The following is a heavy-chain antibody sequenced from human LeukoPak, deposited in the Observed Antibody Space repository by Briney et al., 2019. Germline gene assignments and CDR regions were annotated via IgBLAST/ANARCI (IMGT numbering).Heavy chain of an antibody. D-gene: IGHD5-18*01. CDR3: AREVDKSMGYDY. J-gene: IGHJ4*02. Sequence: SETLSLTCAVYGGSFSGYYWSWIRQPPGKGLEWIGEINHSGSTNYNPSLKSRVTISVDTSKNQFSLKLSSVTAADTAVYYCAREVDKSMGYDYGAREPRVPVPS. CDR1: GGSFSGYY. CDR2: INHSGST. V-gene: IGHV4-34*01.